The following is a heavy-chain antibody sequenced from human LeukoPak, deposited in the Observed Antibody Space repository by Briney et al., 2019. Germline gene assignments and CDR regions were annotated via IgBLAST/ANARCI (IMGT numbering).Heavy chain of an antibody. J-gene: IGHJ4*02. CDR3: AKDRPTGDSNGYPSI. D-gene: IGHD3-22*01. V-gene: IGHV1-69*04. CDR1: GGTFSSYA. CDR2: IIPILGIA. Sequence: GASVKVSCKASGGTFSSYAISWVRQAPGQGLEWMGRIIPILGIANYARKFQGRVTMTTDTSTSTAYMELRSLRSDDTAVYYCAKDRPTGDSNGYPSIWGQGTRVTVSS.